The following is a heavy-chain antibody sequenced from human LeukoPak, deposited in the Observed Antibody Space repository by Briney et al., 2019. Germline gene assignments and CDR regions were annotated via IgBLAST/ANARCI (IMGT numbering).Heavy chain of an antibody. J-gene: IGHJ4*02. CDR1: GFTFSSYS. CDR3: ARDPGINFDY. V-gene: IGHV3-21*01. CDR2: ISSSSSYI. D-gene: IGHD2-15*01. Sequence: GGSLRLSCAASGFTFSSYSMNSVRQAPGKGLEWVSSISSSSSYIYYADSVKGRFTISRDNAKNSLYLQMNSLRAEDTAVYYCARDPGINFDYWGQGTLVTVSS.